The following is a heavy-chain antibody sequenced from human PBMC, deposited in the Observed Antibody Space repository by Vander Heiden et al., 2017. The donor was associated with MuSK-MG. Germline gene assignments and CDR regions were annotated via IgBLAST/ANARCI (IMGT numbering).Heavy chain of an antibody. CDR1: GFTFSSYA. J-gene: IGHJ4*02. D-gene: IGHD6-19*01. Sequence: QVQLVESGGGVVQPGRSLSLSCAASGFTFSSYAMHGVRQAPGKGLEWVAVISYDGSNKYYADSVKGRFTISRDNSKNTLYLQMNSLRAEDTAVYYCAREVFGLGWLVRAFDYWGQGTLVTVSS. V-gene: IGHV3-30*04. CDR2: ISYDGSNK. CDR3: AREVFGLGWLVRAFDY.